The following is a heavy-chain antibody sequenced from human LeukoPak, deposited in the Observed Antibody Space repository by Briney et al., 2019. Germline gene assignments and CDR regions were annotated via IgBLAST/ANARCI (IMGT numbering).Heavy chain of an antibody. CDR1: GYTFTGYY. CDR2: INPNSGGT. D-gene: IGHD4-17*01. J-gene: IGHJ6*02. V-gene: IGHV1-2*02. Sequence: ASVKVSCKASGYTFTGYYMHWVRQAPGQGLEWMGWINPNSGGTNYAQKFQGRVTMTRDTSISTAYMELSRLRSDDTAVYYCARERIYGDFHGMDVWGQGTTVTVSS. CDR3: ARERIYGDFHGMDV.